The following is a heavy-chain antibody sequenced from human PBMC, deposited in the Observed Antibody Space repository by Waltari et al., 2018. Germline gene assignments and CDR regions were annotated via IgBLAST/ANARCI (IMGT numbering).Heavy chain of an antibody. CDR2: SRNKHNDYTT. D-gene: IGHD3-9*01. CDR1: GLTLSDHY. CDR3: SRCFRIGDAWLNDY. J-gene: IGHJ4*02. Sequence: EVHLVVSGGALVQPGGSRRLSCTASGLTLSDHYMDWVRQAPGKGLEWVASSRNKHNDYTTEYAASVKGRFAVSRDASDNSLYLQMSNLQIEDTAVYYCSRCFRIGDAWLNDYWGQGTLVTVTS. V-gene: IGHV3-72*01.